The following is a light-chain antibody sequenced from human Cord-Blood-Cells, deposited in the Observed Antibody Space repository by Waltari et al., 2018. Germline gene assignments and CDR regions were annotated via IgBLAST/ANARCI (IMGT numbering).Light chain of an antibody. CDR2: DAS. J-gene: IGKJ4*01. CDR1: QDISNY. V-gene: IGKV1-33*01. Sequence: DIQMTQYPSSLSASVGESVTITCQASQDISNYLNGYQQKPGKAPKLLIYDASNLETGVPSRFSGSGSGTDFTFTISSLQPEDIATYYCQQYDNLPLTFGGGTKVEIK. CDR3: QQYDNLPLT.